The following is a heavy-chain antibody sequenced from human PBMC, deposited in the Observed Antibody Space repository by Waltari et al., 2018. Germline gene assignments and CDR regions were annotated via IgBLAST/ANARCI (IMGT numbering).Heavy chain of an antibody. CDR1: GGSISSYY. V-gene: IGHV3-7*01. CDR3: ARELGVDAFDI. Sequence: VQLQESGPGLVKPSETLSLTCTVSGGSISSYYWSWIRQPPGKGLEWVANIKQDGSEKYYVDSVKGRFTISRDNAKNSLYLQMNSMRAEDTAVYYCARELGVDAFDIWGQGTMVTVSS. D-gene: IGHD7-27*01. J-gene: IGHJ3*02. CDR2: IKQDGSEK.